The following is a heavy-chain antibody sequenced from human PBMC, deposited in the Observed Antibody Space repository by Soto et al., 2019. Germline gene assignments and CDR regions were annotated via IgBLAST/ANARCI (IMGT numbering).Heavy chain of an antibody. D-gene: IGHD3-10*01. CDR2: IYYSGST. V-gene: IGHV4-59*08. J-gene: IGHJ6*02. CDR3: ARHSYRYGMDV. CDR1: GGSISSYY. Sequence: QVQLQESGPGLVKPSKTLSLTCTVSGGSISSYYWSWIRQPPGKGLEWIGYIYYSGSTNYNPSLKSRVTISVDTSKNQFSLKLSSVTAADTAVYYCARHSYRYGMDVWGQGTTVTVSS.